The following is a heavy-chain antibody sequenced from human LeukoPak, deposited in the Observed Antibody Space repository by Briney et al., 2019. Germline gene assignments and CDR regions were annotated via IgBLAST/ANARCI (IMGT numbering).Heavy chain of an antibody. V-gene: IGHV5-51*01. D-gene: IGHD3-10*01. CDR2: IYPGDSDT. Sequence: GESLKISCMGSGYSFTSYWIGWVRQMPGKGLEWMGIIYPGDSDTRYSPSFQGQVTISADKSISTAYLQWSSLKASDTAMYYCARLPVTYYYGSGSYLFDYWGQGTLVTVSS. CDR1: GYSFTSYW. CDR3: ARLPVTYYYGSGSYLFDY. J-gene: IGHJ4*02.